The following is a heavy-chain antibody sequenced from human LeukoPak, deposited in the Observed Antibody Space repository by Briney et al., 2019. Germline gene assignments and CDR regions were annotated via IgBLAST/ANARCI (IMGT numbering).Heavy chain of an antibody. Sequence: QSGGSLRLSCAASGFTFSSYGMHWARQAPGKGLEWVAVISYDGSNKYYADSVKGRFTISRDNSKNTLYLQMNSLRAEDTAVYYCAKGIRQIPMIVGEGAFDIWGQGTMVTVSS. V-gene: IGHV3-30*18. CDR3: AKGIRQIPMIVGEGAFDI. J-gene: IGHJ3*02. CDR1: GFTFSSYG. CDR2: ISYDGSNK. D-gene: IGHD3-22*01.